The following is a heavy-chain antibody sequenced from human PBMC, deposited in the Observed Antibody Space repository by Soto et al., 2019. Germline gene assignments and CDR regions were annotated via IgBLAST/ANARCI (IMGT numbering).Heavy chain of an antibody. Sequence: EVQLLESGGGSVQPGGPLGPSCVASGHTFQNYAMTWAGQAPGRGLGWVSGFSGRGGSTYYANSVRGRFTISRDDFKNTLYLQMSSLRAEDTAVYYCAKVSRGIGVVPAALNWGQGTLVTVSS. CDR2: FSGRGGST. CDR3: AKVSRGIGVVPAALN. J-gene: IGHJ4*02. CDR1: GHTFQNYA. D-gene: IGHD2-2*01. V-gene: IGHV3-23*01.